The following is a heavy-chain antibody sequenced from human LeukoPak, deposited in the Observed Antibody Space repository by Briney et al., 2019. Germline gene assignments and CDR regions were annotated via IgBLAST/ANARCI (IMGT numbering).Heavy chain of an antibody. CDR1: GGSISSSSYY. V-gene: IGHV4-39*01. CDR3: ASYDSSGFDY. J-gene: IGHJ4*02. CDR2: IYYSGST. Sequence: SETLSLTCTVSGGSISSSSYYWGWIRKPPGKGLEWIGSIYYSGSTYYNPSLKSRVTISVDTSKNQFSLKLSSVTAADTAVYYCASYDSSGFDYWGQGTLVTVSS. D-gene: IGHD3-22*01.